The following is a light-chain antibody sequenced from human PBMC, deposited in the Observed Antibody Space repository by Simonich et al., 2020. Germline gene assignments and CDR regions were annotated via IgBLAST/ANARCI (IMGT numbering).Light chain of an antibody. J-gene: IGKJ4*01. V-gene: IGKV3-15*01. CDR2: GAS. Sequence: EIVMTQSPATLSVSPGERATLSCRASQSVSSNLAWYQQKPGQAPRHLIYGASTRATGIPARFSGSGSGTECTLTISSMQSEDFAVYYCQQYNNWPLTFGGGTKVEIK. CDR1: QSVSSN. CDR3: QQYNNWPLT.